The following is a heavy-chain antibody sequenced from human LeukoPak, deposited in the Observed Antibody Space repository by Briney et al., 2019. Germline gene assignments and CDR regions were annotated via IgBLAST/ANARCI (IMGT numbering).Heavy chain of an antibody. CDR2: MSGSDDST. CDR3: ARSFSSRFSSPRRPYYFDY. J-gene: IGHJ4*02. D-gene: IGHD6-13*01. CDR1: GFTFSSYG. Sequence: GGSLRLSCAASGFTFSSYGMSWVRQAPGKGLEWVSSMSGSDDSTYYADSVKGRFTISRDNSKNTLYLQMNSLRAEDTAVYYCARSFSSRFSSPRRPYYFDYWGQGTLVTVSS. V-gene: IGHV3-23*01.